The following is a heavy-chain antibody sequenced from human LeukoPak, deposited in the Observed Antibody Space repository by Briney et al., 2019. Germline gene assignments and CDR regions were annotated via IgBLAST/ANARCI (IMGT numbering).Heavy chain of an antibody. J-gene: IGHJ4*02. V-gene: IGHV3-7*01. CDR1: GFTFSNYW. Sequence: GGSLTLSCKASGFTFSNYWMSWVRQAPGKRLEWVANIKGDGSEIYYVDSVKGRFTISRDNDKHSLYLQMNNLRAEDTAVYYCARDGSSFDYWGQGALVTVSS. CDR3: ARDGSSFDY. D-gene: IGHD2-15*01. CDR2: IKGDGSEI.